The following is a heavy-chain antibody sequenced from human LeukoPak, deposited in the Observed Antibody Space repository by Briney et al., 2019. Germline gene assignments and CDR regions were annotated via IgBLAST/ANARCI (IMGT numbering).Heavy chain of an antibody. V-gene: IGHV3-33*06. CDR3: AKDYRPLGYFDY. D-gene: IGHD7-27*01. CDR2: IWYDGSNK. CDR1: GFTFSSYG. J-gene: IGHJ4*02. Sequence: PGRSLRLSCAASGFTFSSYGMHWVRQAPGKGLEWVAVIWYDGSNKYYADSVKGRFTISRDNSKNTLYLQMNSLRAEDTAVYYCAKDYRPLGYFDYWGQGTLVTVSS.